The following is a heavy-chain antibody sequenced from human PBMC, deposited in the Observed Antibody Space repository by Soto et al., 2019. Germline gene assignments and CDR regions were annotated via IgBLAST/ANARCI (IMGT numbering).Heavy chain of an antibody. CDR1: GFGFSTYS. CDR2: ISSSSSTK. D-gene: IGHD2-15*01. CDR3: ATYCSSGNCHWVV. J-gene: IGHJ6*02. V-gene: IGHV3-48*02. Sequence: PGGSLRLSCAASGFGFSTYSMNWVRQAPGKGLEWVSYISSSSSTKNYADSVKGRFTISRDNAKNSLYLQMNSLRDEDTAVYYCATYCSSGNCHWVVWGQGTTVTVAS.